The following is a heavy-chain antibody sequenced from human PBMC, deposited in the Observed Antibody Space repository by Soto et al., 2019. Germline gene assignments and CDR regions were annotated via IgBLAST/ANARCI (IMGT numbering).Heavy chain of an antibody. D-gene: IGHD6-13*01. CDR2: IYYSGST. CDR1: GGSISSSSYY. J-gene: IGHJ4*02. Sequence: SETLSLTCTVSGGSISSSSYYWGWIRQPPGKGLEWIGSIYYSGSTYYNPSLKSRVTISVDTSKNQFSLKLSSVTAADTAVYYCARQGKRYSSSWYPDYWGQGTLVTVSS. V-gene: IGHV4-39*01. CDR3: ARQGKRYSSSWYPDY.